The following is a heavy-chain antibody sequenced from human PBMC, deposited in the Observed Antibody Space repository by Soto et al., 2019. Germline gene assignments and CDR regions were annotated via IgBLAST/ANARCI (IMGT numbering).Heavy chain of an antibody. Sequence: SETLSLTCTVSGGSISSYYWSWIRQPPGKGLEWIGYIYYSGSTNYNPSLKSRVTISVDTSKNQFSLRLSSVTAADTAVYYCARVRDVSGGSGCYYYYGMDVWGQETTVTVS. CDR3: ARVRDVSGGSGCYYYYGMDV. D-gene: IGHD2-15*01. CDR1: GGSISSYY. CDR2: IYYSGST. V-gene: IGHV4-59*01. J-gene: IGHJ6*02.